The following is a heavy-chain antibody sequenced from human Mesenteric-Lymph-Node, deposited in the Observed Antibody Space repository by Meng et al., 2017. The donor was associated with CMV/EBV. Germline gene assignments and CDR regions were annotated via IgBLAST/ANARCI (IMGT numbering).Heavy chain of an antibody. Sequence: TFTSYYIHWGRQAPGQGLEWMGGIIPIFGTANYAQKFQGRVTITTDESTSTAYMELSSLRSEDTAVYYCARLRYYYGSGSYGRRFDPWGQGTLVTVSS. CDR3: ARLRYYYGSGSYGRRFDP. CDR2: IIPIFGTA. V-gene: IGHV1-69*05. CDR1: TFTSYY. J-gene: IGHJ5*02. D-gene: IGHD3-10*01.